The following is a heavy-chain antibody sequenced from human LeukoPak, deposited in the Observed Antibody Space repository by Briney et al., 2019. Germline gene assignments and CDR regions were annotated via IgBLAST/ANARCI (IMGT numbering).Heavy chain of an antibody. CDR2: IIPIFGTA. V-gene: IGHV1-69*05. D-gene: IGHD3-9*01. J-gene: IGHJ3*02. CDR3: ARWRYFDWLGAFDI. Sequence: SVKVSCKASGGTFSSYAISWVRQAPGQGLEWMGGIIPIFGTANYAQKFQGRVTITTDESTSTAYMELSSLRSEDTAVYYCARWRYFDWLGAFDIWGQETMVTVSS. CDR1: GGTFSSYA.